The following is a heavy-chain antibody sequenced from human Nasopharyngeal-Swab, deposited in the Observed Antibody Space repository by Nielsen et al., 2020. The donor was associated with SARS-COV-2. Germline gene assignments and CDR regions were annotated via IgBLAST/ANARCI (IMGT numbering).Heavy chain of an antibody. D-gene: IGHD3-22*01. J-gene: IGHJ3*02. Sequence: GESLKISCAASGFTFSSYSMNWVRQAPGKGLEWVSAISGSGGSTYYADSVKGRFTISRDNSKNTLYLQMNSLRAEDTAVYYCAKDPYYYDSSGYLDAFDIWGQGTMVTVSS. CDR2: ISGSGGST. CDR1: GFTFSSYS. CDR3: AKDPYYYDSSGYLDAFDI. V-gene: IGHV3-23*01.